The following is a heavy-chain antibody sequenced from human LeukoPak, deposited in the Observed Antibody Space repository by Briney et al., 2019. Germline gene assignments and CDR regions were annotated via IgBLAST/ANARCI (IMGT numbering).Heavy chain of an antibody. CDR2: IYYSGST. CDR1: GGSISSFY. D-gene: IGHD5-24*01. CDR3: ARHLSKDGYNYYFNY. J-gene: IGHJ4*01. Sequence: PSETLSLTCTVSGGSISSFYWSWIRQPPGKGLEWIGYIYYSGSTNYNPSLKSRVTISVDTSKNQFCLKVTSVTAADTAVYYCARHLSKDGYNYYFNYGGQGTLVTVSS. V-gene: IGHV4-59*08.